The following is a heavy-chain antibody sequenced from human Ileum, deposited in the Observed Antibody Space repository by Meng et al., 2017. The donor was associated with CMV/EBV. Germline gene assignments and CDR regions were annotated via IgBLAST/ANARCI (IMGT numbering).Heavy chain of an antibody. J-gene: IGHJ4*02. CDR2: ISDSGDTI. V-gene: IGHV3-11*01. CDR3: ARDPYGGNPVFGFGY. CDR1: GFFFSAYY. Sequence: GESLKISCAASGFFFSAYYMTWVRQAPGKGLEWISYISDSGDTIYYADSVKGRFTISRDNTKNSVFLQMNSLRAEDTAVYYCARDPYGGNPVFGFGYWGQGTLVTVSS. D-gene: IGHD4-23*01.